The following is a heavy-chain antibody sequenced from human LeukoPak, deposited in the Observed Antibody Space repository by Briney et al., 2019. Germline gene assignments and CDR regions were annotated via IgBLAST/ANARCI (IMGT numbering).Heavy chain of an antibody. D-gene: IGHD3-10*01. CDR2: IYYSGST. J-gene: IGHJ6*02. CDR1: GGSISSYY. V-gene: IGHV4-59*12. Sequence: SETLSLTCTVSGGSISSYYWSWIRQPPGKGLEWIGYIYYSGSTNYNPSLKSRVTISVDKSKNQFSLKLTSVTAADTAVYYCARGELLWFGELSGYGMDVWGQGTTVTVSS. CDR3: ARGELLWFGELSGYGMDV.